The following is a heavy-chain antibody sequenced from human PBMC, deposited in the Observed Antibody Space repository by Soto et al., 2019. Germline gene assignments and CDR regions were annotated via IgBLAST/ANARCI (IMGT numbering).Heavy chain of an antibody. D-gene: IGHD4-17*01. CDR3: AKRTVGWYFDL. Sequence: EVQLLESGGGLVQPGGSLRLSCAASGFSFSSYDMSWVRQSPGKGLEWVSVISGSGGSTYYADAVKGRFTISRDNSKNTLYLQMNSLRAEDTAVYYCAKRTVGWYFDLWGRGTLVTVSS. J-gene: IGHJ2*01. CDR1: GFSFSSYD. V-gene: IGHV3-23*01. CDR2: ISGSGGST.